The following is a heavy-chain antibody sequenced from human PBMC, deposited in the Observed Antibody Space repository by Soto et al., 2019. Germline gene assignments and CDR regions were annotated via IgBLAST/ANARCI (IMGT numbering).Heavy chain of an antibody. CDR1: GFTFSSYW. Sequence: GGSLRLSCAASGFTFSSYWMSWVRQAPGKGLEWVDNIKQDGSEKYYVDSVKGRFTISRDNAKNSLYLQMNSLRAEDTAVYYCARDLYYDFWSGYAPPDVWGKGTTVTVSS. CDR2: IKQDGSEK. V-gene: IGHV3-7*01. CDR3: ARDLYYDFWSGYAPPDV. D-gene: IGHD3-3*01. J-gene: IGHJ6*04.